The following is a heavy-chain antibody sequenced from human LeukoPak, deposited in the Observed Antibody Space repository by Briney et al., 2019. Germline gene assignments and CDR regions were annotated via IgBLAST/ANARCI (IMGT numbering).Heavy chain of an antibody. J-gene: IGHJ6*02. CDR2: TDTSGNYI. CDR3: ARDRPPHVEGSHYDGMDV. CDR1: GFTFSNYG. Sequence: GGSLRLSCEASGFTFSNYGMNWVRQAPGKGLEWVSFTDTSGNYIYYGDSVKGRFTISRDNARNLLFLQMNGLRAEDTAVYYCARDRPPHVEGSHYDGMDVWGQGTTVTVSS. V-gene: IGHV3-21*06.